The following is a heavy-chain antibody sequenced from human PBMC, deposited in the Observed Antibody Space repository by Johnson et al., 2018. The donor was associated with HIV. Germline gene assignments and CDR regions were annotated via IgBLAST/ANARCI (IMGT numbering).Heavy chain of an antibody. D-gene: IGHD6-19*01. CDR3: ATFGYTSGWIVTDDAFDV. CDR1: GFTVSSNY. CDR2: IYSGGST. V-gene: IGHV3-66*02. Sequence: VQLVESGGGVVQPGGSLRLSCAASGFTVSSNYMSWVRQAPGKGLEWVSVIYSGGSTYYADSVKGRFTISRDNSMNTLYLQMNSLRAEDTAVYYCATFGYTSGWIVTDDAFDVWGHGTLVTVSS. J-gene: IGHJ3*01.